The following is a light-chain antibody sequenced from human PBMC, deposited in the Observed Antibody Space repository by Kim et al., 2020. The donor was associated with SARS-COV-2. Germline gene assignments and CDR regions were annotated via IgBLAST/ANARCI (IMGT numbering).Light chain of an antibody. V-gene: IGKV1-5*01. CDR3: QQYNTYPS. CDR1: QTVESW. CDR2: DAS. Sequence: DIQMTQSPSTLSASVGDRVTITCRASQTVESWLAWYQQKPGKAPKLLIYDASSLESGVPSRFSGSRSGTEFTLTISSLQPDDFATYYCQQYNTYPSFGQGTRLEI. J-gene: IGKJ5*01.